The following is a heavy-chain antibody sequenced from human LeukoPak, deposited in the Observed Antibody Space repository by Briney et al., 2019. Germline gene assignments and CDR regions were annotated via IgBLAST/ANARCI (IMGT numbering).Heavy chain of an antibody. V-gene: IGHV3-74*01. CDR3: ARGGYHYDTSGYNDAFDI. D-gene: IGHD3-22*01. CDR2: INSDGSST. Sequence: GGSLRLSCAGSGFTFSSYWMHWVRQAPGKGLVWVSRINSDGSSTRYADSVKGRFTMSRDNAKNTLYLQMSSLRAEDTAVYYCARGGYHYDTSGYNDAFDIWGQGTMVTVSS. J-gene: IGHJ3*02. CDR1: GFTFSSYW.